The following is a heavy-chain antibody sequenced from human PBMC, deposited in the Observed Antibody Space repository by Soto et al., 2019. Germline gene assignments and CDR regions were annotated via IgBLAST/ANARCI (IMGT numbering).Heavy chain of an antibody. CDR3: TTYDYIWGSDRYRWAY. J-gene: IGHJ4*02. CDR2: INPSGGST. D-gene: IGHD3-16*02. CDR1: GYTFTSYY. Sequence: ASVKVSCKSSGYTFTSYYMHWVRQAPGQGLEWMGIINPSGGSTSYAQKFQGRVTMTRNTSISTAYMELSSLRSEDTAVYYCTTYDYIWGSDRYRWAYWGQGALVTVSS. V-gene: IGHV1-46*01.